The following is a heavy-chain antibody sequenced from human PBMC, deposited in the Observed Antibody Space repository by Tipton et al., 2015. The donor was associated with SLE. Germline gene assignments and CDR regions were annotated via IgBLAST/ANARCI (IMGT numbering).Heavy chain of an antibody. D-gene: IGHD6-13*01. V-gene: IGHV4-59*01. CDR1: SGSFSDSW. CDR2: VSYSGST. Sequence: TLSLTCAAYSGSFSDSWWSWVRQPPGKGLEWIGYVSYSGSTNYNPSLQSRVTISVDTSKNQFSLKLSSVTAADTAVYYCARRRGSSWYEDYFDYWGQGTLVTVSS. J-gene: IGHJ4*02. CDR3: ARRRGSSWYEDYFDY.